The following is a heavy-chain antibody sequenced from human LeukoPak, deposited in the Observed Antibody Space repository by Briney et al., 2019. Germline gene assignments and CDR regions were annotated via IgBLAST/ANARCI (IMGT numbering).Heavy chain of an antibody. D-gene: IGHD3-16*02. J-gene: IGHJ1*01. CDR1: GFTFSSYN. Sequence: GGSLRLSCAASGFTFSSYNMNWVRQAPGKGLEWVANIKQDGSEKYYVDSVKGRFTISRDNAKNSLYLQMNSLRAEDTAVYYCAREGYDYVWGSYRPEYFQHWGQGTLVTVSS. CDR3: AREGYDYVWGSYRPEYFQH. CDR2: IKQDGSEK. V-gene: IGHV3-7*03.